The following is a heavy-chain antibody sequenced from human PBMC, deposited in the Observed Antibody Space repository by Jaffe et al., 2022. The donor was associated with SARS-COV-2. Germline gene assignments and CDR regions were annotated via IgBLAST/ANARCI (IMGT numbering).Heavy chain of an antibody. CDR1: GFTFDDYA. Sequence: EVQLVESGGGLVQPGRSLRLSCAASGFTFDDYAMHWVRQAPGKGLEWVSGISWNSGSIGYADSVKGRFTISRDNAKNSLYLQMNSLRAEDTALYYCAKDMYLSQRNSYDTKMAFDYWGQGTLVTVSS. CDR2: ISWNSGSI. V-gene: IGHV3-9*01. CDR3: AKDMYLSQRNSYDTKMAFDY. D-gene: IGHD5-18*01. J-gene: IGHJ4*02.